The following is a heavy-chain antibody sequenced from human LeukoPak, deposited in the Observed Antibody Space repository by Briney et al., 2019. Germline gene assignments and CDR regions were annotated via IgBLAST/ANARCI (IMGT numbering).Heavy chain of an antibody. D-gene: IGHD1-26*01. J-gene: IGHJ1*01. CDR1: GASISSSSYY. CDR3: AGYSGSHLGAGAEYFQH. CDR2: MDYSGST. V-gene: IGHV4-39*01. Sequence: SETLSLTCTVSGASISSSSYYWAWIRQPPEKGLEWIGSMDYSGSTYYKPSLKSRVTISVDTSKNQFSLKLSSVTAADTAVYYCAGYSGSHLGAGAEYFQHWGQGTLVTVSS.